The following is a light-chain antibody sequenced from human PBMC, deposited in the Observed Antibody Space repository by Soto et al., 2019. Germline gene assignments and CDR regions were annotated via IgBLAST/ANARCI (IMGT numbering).Light chain of an antibody. CDR2: DAS. V-gene: IGKV1-5*01. CDR1: QSISNW. CDR3: QQSYTIRPYT. J-gene: IGKJ2*01. Sequence: DSQMTQSPPTLSASVGDRVTITCRASQSISNWLAWYQQKPGKAPKLLIYDASRLESGVPSRFSGSGSGTEFTLTISSLQPDDFATYYCQQSYTIRPYTFGQGTKLEIK.